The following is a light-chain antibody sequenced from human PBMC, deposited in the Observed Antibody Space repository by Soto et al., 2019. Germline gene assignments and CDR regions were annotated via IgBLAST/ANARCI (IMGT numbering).Light chain of an antibody. CDR3: QQFRLWPCT. Sequence: ILLTDSPSTLSLSPWERATLSCMSSQSISSYLAWYQQKPGQAPRLVIYAASTWATGIPSRFSGSGSGTDFTLTISSLQPADFAAYCCQQFRLWPCTFGQGTKVDIK. CDR2: AAS. J-gene: IGKJ1*01. V-gene: IGKV3-11*01. CDR1: QSISSY.